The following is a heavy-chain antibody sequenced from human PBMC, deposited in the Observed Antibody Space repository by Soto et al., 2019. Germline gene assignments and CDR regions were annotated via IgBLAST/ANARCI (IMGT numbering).Heavy chain of an antibody. J-gene: IGHJ4*02. D-gene: IGHD4-17*01. CDR2: IYYSGST. CDR3: ARHRHGEYDGGFFDY. CDR1: GGSISSSSYY. Sequence: KPSETLSLTCTVSGGSISSSSYYWGWIRQPPGKGLEWIGSIYYSGSTYYNPSLKSRVTISVDTSKNQFSLKLSSVTAADTAVYYCARHRHGEYDGGFFDYRGQGTLVTVS. V-gene: IGHV4-39*01.